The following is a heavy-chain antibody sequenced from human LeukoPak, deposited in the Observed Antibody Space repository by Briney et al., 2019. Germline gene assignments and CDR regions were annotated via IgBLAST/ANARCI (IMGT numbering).Heavy chain of an antibody. D-gene: IGHD6-13*01. Sequence: SETLSLTCAVYGGSFSGYYWSWIRQPPGKGLEWIGEINHSGSTNYNPSLKSRVTISVDTSKNQFSLKLSSVTAPDTAVYYCARWTYSSSWNDAFDIWGQGTMVTVSS. CDR3: ARWTYSSSWNDAFDI. CDR2: INHSGST. V-gene: IGHV4-34*01. CDR1: GGSFSGYY. J-gene: IGHJ3*02.